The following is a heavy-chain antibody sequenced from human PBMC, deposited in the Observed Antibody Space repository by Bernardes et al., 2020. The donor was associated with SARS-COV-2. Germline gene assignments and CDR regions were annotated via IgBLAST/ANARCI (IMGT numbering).Heavy chain of an antibody. CDR2: ISSSSSYI. D-gene: IGHD5-12*01. V-gene: IGHV3-21*01. Sequence: ETLSLTCAVYGGSFSGYYWSWIRQPPGKGLEWVSSISSSSSYIYYADSVKGRFTISRDNAKNSLYLQMNSLRAEDTAVYYCAGGQGDIVATITLYYYGMDVWGQGTTVTVSS. CDR3: AGGQGDIVATITLYYYGMDV. CDR1: GGSFSGYY. J-gene: IGHJ6*02.